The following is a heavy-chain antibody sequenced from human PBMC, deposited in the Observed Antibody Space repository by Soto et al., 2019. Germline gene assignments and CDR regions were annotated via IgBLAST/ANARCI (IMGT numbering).Heavy chain of an antibody. CDR2: MNPNSGNT. D-gene: IGHD3-16*01. V-gene: IGHV1-8*01. CDR1: GYTFTSYD. Sequence: QVQLVQSGAEVKKPGASVKVSCKASGYTFTSYDINCVRQATGQGLEWMGWMNPNSGNTGYAQKFQGRVTMTRNTSISTAYMELSSLRSEDTAVFYCAREITAYWYFDLWGRGTLVTVSS. CDR3: AREITAYWYFDL. J-gene: IGHJ2*01.